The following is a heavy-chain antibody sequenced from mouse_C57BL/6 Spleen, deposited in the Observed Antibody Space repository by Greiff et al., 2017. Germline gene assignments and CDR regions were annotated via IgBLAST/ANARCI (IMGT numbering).Heavy chain of an antibody. D-gene: IGHD1-3*01. CDR1: GFTFSDYG. Sequence: EVKLMESGGGLVKPGGSLKLSCAASGFTFSDYGMHWVRQAPEKGLEWVAYISSGSSTIYYAATVKGRFTISRDNAKNTLFLQMTSLRSEGTDMYYCANDNPYYYAMDYWGQGTSVTVSS. CDR3: ANDNPYYYAMDY. V-gene: IGHV5-17*01. CDR2: ISSGSSTI. J-gene: IGHJ4*01.